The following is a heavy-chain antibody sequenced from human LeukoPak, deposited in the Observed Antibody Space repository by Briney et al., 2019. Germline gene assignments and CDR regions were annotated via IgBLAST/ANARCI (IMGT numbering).Heavy chain of an antibody. J-gene: IGHJ4*02. V-gene: IGHV3-53*01. Sequence: GSLRLSCAASGFTVSSNYLTWVRQAPGKGLEWVSYIYGDSSRNYADSVKGRFTISRDNSKNTLCLQMNSLRAEDTAVYFCARWRPPGDWGQGTMVTVSS. CDR1: GFTVSSNY. CDR3: ARWRPPGD. CDR2: IYGDSSR. D-gene: IGHD1-26*01.